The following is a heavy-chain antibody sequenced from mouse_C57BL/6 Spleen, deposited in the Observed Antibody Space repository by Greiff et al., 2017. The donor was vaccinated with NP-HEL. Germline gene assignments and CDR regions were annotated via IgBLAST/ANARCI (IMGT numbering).Heavy chain of an antibody. CDR1: GYTFTSYW. D-gene: IGHD1-1*01. CDR2: INPSSGYT. CDR3: ARSDYGINWYFDV. Sequence: VQVVESGAELAKPGASVKLSCKASGYTFTSYWMHWVKQRPGQGLEWIGYINPSSGYTKYNQKFKDKATLTADKSSSTAYMQLSSLTYEDSAVYYCARSDYGINWYFDVWGTGTTVTVSS. J-gene: IGHJ1*03. V-gene: IGHV1-7*01.